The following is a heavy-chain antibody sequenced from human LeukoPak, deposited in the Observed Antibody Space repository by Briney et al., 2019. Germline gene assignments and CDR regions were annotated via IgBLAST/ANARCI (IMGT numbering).Heavy chain of an antibody. J-gene: IGHJ4*02. Sequence: PGGSLRLSCAASGFTFSSDWMNWVRQAPGKGLEWVAVISYDGSNKYYADSVKGRFTISRDNSKNTLYLQMNSLRAEDTAVYYCAAAGYSSGFDYWGQGTLVTVSS. V-gene: IGHV3-30*03. CDR1: GFTFSSDW. CDR2: ISYDGSNK. CDR3: AAAGYSSGFDY. D-gene: IGHD6-19*01.